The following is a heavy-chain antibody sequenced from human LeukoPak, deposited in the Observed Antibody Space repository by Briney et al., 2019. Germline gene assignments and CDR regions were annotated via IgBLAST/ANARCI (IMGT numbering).Heavy chain of an antibody. CDR1: GGTFSSYA. CDR3: ARDQPSGSQEN. V-gene: IGHV1-69*05. J-gene: IGHJ4*02. Sequence: GSSVKVSCKASGGTFSSYAIRWVRQAPGQGLEWMGGIIPIFGTANYTQKFQGRVTITTDESTSTAYMELSSLRSEDTAVYYCARDQPSGSQENWGQGTLVTVSS. D-gene: IGHD3-10*01. CDR2: IIPIFGTA.